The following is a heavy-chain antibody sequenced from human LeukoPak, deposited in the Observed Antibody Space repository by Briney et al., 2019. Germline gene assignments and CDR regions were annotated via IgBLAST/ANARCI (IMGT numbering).Heavy chain of an antibody. D-gene: IGHD6-13*01. V-gene: IGHV3-53*01. CDR2: IYSGGST. Sequence: GGSPRLSCAASGFTVSSNYMSWVRQAPGKGLEWVSVIYSGGSTYYADSVKGRFTISRDNSKNTLYLQMNSLRAEDTAVYYCAKDLEGGSSFFSLDYWGQGTLVTVSS. CDR3: AKDLEGGSSFFSLDY. J-gene: IGHJ4*02. CDR1: GFTVSSNY.